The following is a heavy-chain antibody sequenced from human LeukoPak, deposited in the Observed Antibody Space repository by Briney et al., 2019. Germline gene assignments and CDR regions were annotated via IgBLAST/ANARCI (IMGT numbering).Heavy chain of an antibody. CDR3: ARTRYDSPTLCY. D-gene: IGHD3-22*01. Sequence: GGSLRLSCTASGFTFSSYAMNWVRQAPGQGLEWVSAISGSGDNTYYPDSVKGRFTISRGNSKNMLYLQMNSLRAEDTAVYFCARTRYDSPTLCYWGQGTLVTVSS. CDR1: GFTFSSYA. V-gene: IGHV3-23*01. J-gene: IGHJ4*02. CDR2: ISGSGDNT.